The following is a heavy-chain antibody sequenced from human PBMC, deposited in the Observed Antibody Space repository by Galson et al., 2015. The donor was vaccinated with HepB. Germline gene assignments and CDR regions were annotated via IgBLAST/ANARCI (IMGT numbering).Heavy chain of an antibody. V-gene: IGHV4-30-2*01. CDR1: GGSISSGGYS. CDR3: ARDRYSSQAFDI. CDR2: IYHSGST. J-gene: IGHJ3*02. Sequence: TLSLTCAVSGGSISSGGYSWSWIRQPPGKGLEWIGYIYHSGSTYYNPSLKSRVTISVDRSKNQFSLKLSSVTAADTAVYYCARDRYSSQAFDIWGQGTMVTVSS. D-gene: IGHD6-13*01.